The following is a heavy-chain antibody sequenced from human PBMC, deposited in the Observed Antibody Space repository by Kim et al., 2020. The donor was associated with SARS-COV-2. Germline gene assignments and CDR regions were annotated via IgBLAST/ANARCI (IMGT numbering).Heavy chain of an antibody. J-gene: IGHJ4*02. CDR2: NK. CDR3: AREGYSSDFDY. V-gene: IGHV3-30*01. Sequence: NKYYADPVKGRFTISRDNSKNTLYLQMNSLRAEDTAVYYCAREGYSSDFDYWGQGTLVTVSS. D-gene: IGHD5-18*01.